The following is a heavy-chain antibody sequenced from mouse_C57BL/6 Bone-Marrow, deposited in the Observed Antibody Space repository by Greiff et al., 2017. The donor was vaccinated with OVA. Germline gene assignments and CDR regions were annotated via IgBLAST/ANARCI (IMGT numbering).Heavy chain of an antibody. Sequence: EVKLMESGGGLVKPGGSLKLSCAASGFTFSSYAMSWVRQTPEKRLEWVATISDGGSYTYYPDNVKGRFTISRDNAKNNLYLQMSHLKSEDTAMYYCARVFARGFAYWGQGTLVTVSA. J-gene: IGHJ3*01. CDR3: ARVFARGFAY. V-gene: IGHV5-4*03. D-gene: IGHD3-3*01. CDR1: GFTFSSYA. CDR2: ISDGGSYT.